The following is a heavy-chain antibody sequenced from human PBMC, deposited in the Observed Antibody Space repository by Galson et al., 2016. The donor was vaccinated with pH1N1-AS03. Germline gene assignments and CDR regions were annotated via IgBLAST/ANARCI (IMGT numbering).Heavy chain of an antibody. J-gene: IGHJ4*02. D-gene: IGHD7-27*01. V-gene: IGHV3-74*01. CDR3: VRDYWGSWI. Sequence: SLRLSCATSGFTFSTYWMHWARQVPGKGLVWVSCITSEGSTTFYAESVKGRFTISRDNAKSTLYLQMNSLTDDETAVYYCVRDYWGSWIWGQGTLVTVSS. CDR2: ITSEGSTT. CDR1: GFTFSTYW.